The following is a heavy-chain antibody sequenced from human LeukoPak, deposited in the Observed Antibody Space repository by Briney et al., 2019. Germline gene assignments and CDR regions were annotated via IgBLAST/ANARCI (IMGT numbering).Heavy chain of an antibody. V-gene: IGHV3-23*01. J-gene: IGHJ5*01. Sequence: SGGSLRLSCAASGFAFNVYAMSWLRQPPGKGLEWVSTINANSGTTSYAASVRGRFSISRDNSKSTLYLQLSALRADDTATYYCAKPISGGLAVTADWFHPWGQGTLVTVSS. CDR1: GFAFNVYA. CDR3: AKPISGGLAVTADWFHP. CDR2: INANSGTT. D-gene: IGHD6-19*01.